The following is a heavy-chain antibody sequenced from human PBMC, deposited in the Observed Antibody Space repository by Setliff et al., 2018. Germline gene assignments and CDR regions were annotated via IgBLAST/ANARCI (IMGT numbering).Heavy chain of an antibody. CDR1: GFTFSSYA. CDR2: IARGSRVT. J-gene: IGHJ3*02. CDR3: ARDRLRFLEWLLYSRHDAFDI. V-gene: IGHV3-23*01. D-gene: IGHD3-3*01. Sequence: GGSLRLSCAASGFTFSSYAMSWVRQAPGKGLEWVSGIARGSRVTYYADSVKGRFTISRDNSKNTLYLQMNSLRAEDTAVYYCARDRLRFLEWLLYSRHDAFDIWGQGTMVTVSS.